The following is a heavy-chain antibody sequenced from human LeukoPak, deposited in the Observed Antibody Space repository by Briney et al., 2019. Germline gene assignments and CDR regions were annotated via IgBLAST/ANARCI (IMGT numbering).Heavy chain of an antibody. CDR1: GYTFTGYY. D-gene: IGHD6-6*01. CDR2: INPNSGGT. J-gene: IGHJ4*02. Sequence: ASVKVSCKASGYTFTGYYMHWVRQAPGQRLEWMGWINPNSGGTNYAQKFQGRVTMTRDTSISTAYMELSRLRSDDTAVYYCAREGPSIAARPAVCDYWGQGTLVTVSS. CDR3: AREGPSIAARPAVCDY. V-gene: IGHV1-2*02.